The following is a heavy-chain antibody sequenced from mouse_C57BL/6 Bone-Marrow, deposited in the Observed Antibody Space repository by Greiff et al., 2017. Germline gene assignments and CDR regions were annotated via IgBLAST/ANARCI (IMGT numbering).Heavy chain of an antibody. V-gene: IGHV1-81*01. D-gene: IGHD1-1*01. J-gene: IGHJ3*01. CDR2: IYPRSGNT. CDR3: ARSYYYGSSFWFAY. Sequence: QVQLKESGAELARPVASVKLSCKASGYTFTSYGISWVKQRTGQGLEWIGEIYPRSGNTYYNEKFKGKATLTADKSSSTAYMELRSLTSEDSAVYFCARSYYYGSSFWFAYWGQGTLVTVSA. CDR1: GYTFTSYG.